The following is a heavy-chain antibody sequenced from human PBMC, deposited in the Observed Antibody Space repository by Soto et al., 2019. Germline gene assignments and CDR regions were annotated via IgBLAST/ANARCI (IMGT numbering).Heavy chain of an antibody. CDR2: MNPNSGNT. V-gene: IGHV1-8*01. D-gene: IGHD2-2*02. CDR1: GYTFTSYD. Sequence: QVQLVQSGAEVKKPGASVKVSCKASGYTFTSYDINWVRQATGQGLEWMGWMNPNSGNTGYAQKFQGRVTMTRNTSISTAYMELSSLRSEDTAVYYCARSLGYCSSTSCYIRGWFDPWGQGTLVTVSS. CDR3: ARSLGYCSSTSCYIRGWFDP. J-gene: IGHJ5*02.